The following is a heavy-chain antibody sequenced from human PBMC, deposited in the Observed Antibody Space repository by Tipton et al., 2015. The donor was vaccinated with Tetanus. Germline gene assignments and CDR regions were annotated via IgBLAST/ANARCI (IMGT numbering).Heavy chain of an antibody. J-gene: IGHJ5*02. CDR3: ARHIGTTDADWSDH. Sequence: TLSLTCTVSGASIASGAYYWGWIRQPPGKGLEWIGGIFYSGTTRFNPSLRSRVYLSLDTSRNDFTLKLSSVTAADTAVYYCARHIGTTDADWSDHWGQGTLVTVSS. D-gene: IGHD1-7*01. CDR1: GASIASGAYY. V-gene: IGHV4-39*01. CDR2: IFYSGTT.